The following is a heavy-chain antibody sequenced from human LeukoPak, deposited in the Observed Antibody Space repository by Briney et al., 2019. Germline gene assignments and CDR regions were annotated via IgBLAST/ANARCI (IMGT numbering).Heavy chain of an antibody. CDR2: INTGNGNT. Sequence: GASVKVSCKTSGYTFANYGMHWVRQAPRQSLEWMGWINTGNGNTKSSQKFQDRVALTRDTSASTAYMELNSLSSEDTAVHYCARVPLSDSSGHYYPHWGQGTLVTVSS. J-gene: IGHJ1*01. D-gene: IGHD3-22*01. CDR3: ARVPLSDSSGHYYPH. V-gene: IGHV1-3*04. CDR1: GYTFANYG.